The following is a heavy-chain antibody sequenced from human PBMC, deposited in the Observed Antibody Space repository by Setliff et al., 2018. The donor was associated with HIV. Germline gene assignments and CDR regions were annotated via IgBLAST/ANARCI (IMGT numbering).Heavy chain of an antibody. J-gene: IGHJ4*02. CDR3: ARGGDGYNPGGGTFDH. Sequence: SETLSLTCAVSGGSISSSNWWSWVRQPPGKGLEWIGEIYHTGSTNYNPSLKSRVTISADTSKNQFSLRLKSVTAAETAVYYCARGGDGYNPGGGTFDHWGQGTLVTVSS. V-gene: IGHV4-4*02. CDR1: GGSISSSNW. D-gene: IGHD1-1*01. CDR2: IYHTGST.